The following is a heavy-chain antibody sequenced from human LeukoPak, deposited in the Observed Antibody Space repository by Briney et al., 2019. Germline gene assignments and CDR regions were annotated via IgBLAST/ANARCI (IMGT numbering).Heavy chain of an antibody. D-gene: IGHD2-21*01. J-gene: IGHJ6*02. CDR3: ATGKYCGASCSHYYGMDV. CDR2: ISGSAGSS. Sequence: PGGSMRLSCAASGFTFSSYAMTWVRQAPGKGLEWVSGISGSAGSSYYADSVKGRFTISRDNSKNTLYLQMNSLRVEDTAVYYCATGKYCGASCSHYYGMDVWGQGTTVTVSS. CDR1: GFTFSSYA. V-gene: IGHV3-23*01.